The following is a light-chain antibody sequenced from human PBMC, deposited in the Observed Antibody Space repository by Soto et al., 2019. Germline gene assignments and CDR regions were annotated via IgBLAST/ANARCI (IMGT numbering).Light chain of an antibody. J-gene: IGLJ3*02. Sequence: QSALTQPPSASGSPGPSVTISCTGTNSDVGAYNYVSWYQQYPGKAPKLMIYDVTKRPSGVPDRFSGSKSGNTASLTVSGLQAEDEADYYCTTYVGNNIWVFGGGTKVNVL. V-gene: IGLV2-8*01. CDR2: DVT. CDR3: TTYVGNNIWV. CDR1: NSDVGAYNY.